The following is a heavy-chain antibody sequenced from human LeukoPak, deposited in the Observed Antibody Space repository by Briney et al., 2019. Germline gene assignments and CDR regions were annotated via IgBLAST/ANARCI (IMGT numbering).Heavy chain of an antibody. CDR1: GGSISSGSYY. CDR3: AREGLEQLVLDY. J-gene: IGHJ4*02. D-gene: IGHD6-6*01. V-gene: IGHV4-61*02. CDR2: IYTSGST. Sequence: SQTLSPTCTVSGGSISSGSYYWSWIRQPAGKGLEWIGRIYTSGSTNYNPSLKSRVTISVDTSKNQFSLKLSSVTAADTAVYYCAREGLEQLVLDYWGQGTLVTVSS.